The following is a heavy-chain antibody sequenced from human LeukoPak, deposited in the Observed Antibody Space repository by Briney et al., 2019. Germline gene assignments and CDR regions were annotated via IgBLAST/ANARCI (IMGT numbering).Heavy chain of an antibody. D-gene: IGHD2-15*01. V-gene: IGHV4-30-4*08. CDR3: ARGGYCSGGSCYAPPGILY. Sequence: SQTLSLTCTVSGGSISSGDYYWSWIRQPPGRGLELIGYMYYSGSTYYNPSLKSRVTISVDTSKNQFSLKLSSVTAVDTAVYYCARGGYCSGGSCYAPPGILYWGQGTLVTVSS. J-gene: IGHJ4*02. CDR1: GGSISSGDYY. CDR2: MYYSGST.